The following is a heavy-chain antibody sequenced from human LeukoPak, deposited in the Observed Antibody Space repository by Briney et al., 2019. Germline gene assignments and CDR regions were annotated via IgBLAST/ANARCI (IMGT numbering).Heavy chain of an antibody. CDR3: ARRRGYSGYDLDY. CDR2: IKQDERET. CDR1: GFTFSSYY. V-gene: IGHV3-7*01. Sequence: GGSLRLSCVASGFTFSSYYMSWVRQAPGKGLEWVANIKQDERETYYVDSVRGRFTVSRDNSKNSLYLQMDSLRADDTAVYYCARRRGYSGYDLDYWGQGTLVTVSS. D-gene: IGHD5-12*01. J-gene: IGHJ4*02.